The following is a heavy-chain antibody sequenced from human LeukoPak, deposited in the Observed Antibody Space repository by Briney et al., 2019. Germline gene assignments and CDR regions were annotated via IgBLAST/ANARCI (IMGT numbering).Heavy chain of an antibody. D-gene: IGHD6-13*01. CDR3: ARNSSSSWGYYSMDL. CDR2: IYNSATT. Sequence: SETLSLTCSVSGASISSYSWSWIRQTPGKGLEWIGYIYNSATTNYNPSLKSRLTISVDTSKNQISLKLTSVTAADTAVYYCARNSSSSWGYYSMDLWGKGTTGTVSS. V-gene: IGHV4-59*01. CDR1: GASISSYS. J-gene: IGHJ6*03.